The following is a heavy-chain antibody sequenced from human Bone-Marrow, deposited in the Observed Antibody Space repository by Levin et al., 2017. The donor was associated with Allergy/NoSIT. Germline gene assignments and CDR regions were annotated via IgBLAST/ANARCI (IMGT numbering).Heavy chain of an antibody. V-gene: IGHV1-69*13. J-gene: IGHJ6*02. Sequence: ASVKVSCKASGGTFSSYAISWVRQAPGQGLEWMGGIIPIFGTANYAQKFQGRVTITADESTSTAYMELSSLRSEDTAVYYCARDSYYDSSGYYAGLGIYYYYGMDVWGQGTTVTVSS. D-gene: IGHD3-22*01. CDR2: IIPIFGTA. CDR3: ARDSYYDSSGYYAGLGIYYYYGMDV. CDR1: GGTFSSYA.